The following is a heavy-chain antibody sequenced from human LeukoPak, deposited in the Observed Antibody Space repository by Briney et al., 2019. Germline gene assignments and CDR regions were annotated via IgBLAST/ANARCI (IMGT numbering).Heavy chain of an antibody. D-gene: IGHD3-10*01. J-gene: IGHJ4*02. CDR2: IRMTADGGTQ. Sequence: PGGSLRLSCTGSGFTFGDYSISWARQAPGKGLEWVGFIRMTADGGTQEYAAAVKGRFTISRDDSKSSAYLQMNSLKSEDTAFYYCTRGTGAPSYWGQGTLVTVSS. V-gene: IGHV3-49*04. CDR1: GFTFGDYS. CDR3: TRGTGAPSY.